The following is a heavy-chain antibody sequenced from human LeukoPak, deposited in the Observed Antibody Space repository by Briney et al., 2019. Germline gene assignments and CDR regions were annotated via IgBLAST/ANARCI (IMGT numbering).Heavy chain of an antibody. CDR2: ISAYNGNT. D-gene: IGHD5-12*01. V-gene: IGHV1-18*01. CDR1: GYTFTSYG. J-gene: IGHJ4*02. CDR3: ARPHQGYESSYYFDY. Sequence: ASVKVSCKASGYTFTSYGISWVRQAPGQGLEWMGWISAYNGNTNYAQKLQGRVTMTTDTSTSTAYMELRSLGSDDTAVYYCARPHQGYESSYYFDYWGQGTLVTVSS.